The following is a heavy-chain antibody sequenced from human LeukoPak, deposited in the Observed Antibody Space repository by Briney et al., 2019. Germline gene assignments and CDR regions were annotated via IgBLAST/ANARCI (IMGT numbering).Heavy chain of an antibody. J-gene: IGHJ4*02. CDR1: GGSISSGGYY. D-gene: IGHD4-17*01. CDR3: ARGGETTAPFDY. Sequence: PSETLSLTCTVSGGSISSGGYYWSWIRQPPGKGLEWIGYTYYSGSTYYNPSLKSRVTISVDTSKNQFSLKLSSVTAADTAVYYCARGGETTAPFDYWGQGTLVTVSS. CDR2: TYYSGST. V-gene: IGHV4-30-4*01.